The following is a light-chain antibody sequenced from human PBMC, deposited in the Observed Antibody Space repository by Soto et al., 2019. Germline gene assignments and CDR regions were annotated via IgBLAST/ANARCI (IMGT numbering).Light chain of an antibody. J-gene: IGKJ1*01. CDR2: GAS. Sequence: EIVMTQSPATLSVSPGERATLSCRASQSVSSTLAWYQQKPGQAPRLLIYGASTRATDIPARFSGSGSGTEFTLTNSSLQSEDFAVYYCQQYYNWPRTFGQGTKVEIK. CDR1: QSVSST. CDR3: QQYYNWPRT. V-gene: IGKV3-15*01.